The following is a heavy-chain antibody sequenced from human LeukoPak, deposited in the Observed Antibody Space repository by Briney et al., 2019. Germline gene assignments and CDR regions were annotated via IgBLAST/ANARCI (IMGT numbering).Heavy chain of an antibody. Sequence: PSETLSLTCTVSGGSISSSSYYWSWIRQPPGKGLEWIGYIYYSGSTNYNPSLKSRVTISVDTSKNQFSLKLSSVTAADTAVYYRARHGTGYSSSWYAPYFDYWGQGTLVTVSS. CDR3: ARHGTGYSSSWYAPYFDY. J-gene: IGHJ4*02. V-gene: IGHV4-61*05. CDR1: GGSISSSSYY. D-gene: IGHD6-13*01. CDR2: IYYSGST.